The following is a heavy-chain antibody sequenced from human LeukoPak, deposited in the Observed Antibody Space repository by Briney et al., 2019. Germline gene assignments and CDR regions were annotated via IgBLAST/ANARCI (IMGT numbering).Heavy chain of an antibody. CDR2: ISGSGGST. D-gene: IGHD6-19*01. CDR3: AKDTDYSSGWYQNWFDP. J-gene: IGHJ5*02. V-gene: IGHV3-23*01. CDR1: GFTFSSYA. Sequence: GGSLRLSCAASGFTFSSYAMSWVRRAPGKGLEWVSAISGSGGSTYYADSVKGRFTISRDNSKNTLYLQMNSLRAEDTAVYYCAKDTDYSSGWYQNWFDPWGQGTLVTVSS.